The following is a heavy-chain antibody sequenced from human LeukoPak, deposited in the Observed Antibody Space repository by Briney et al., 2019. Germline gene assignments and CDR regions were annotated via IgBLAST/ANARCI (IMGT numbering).Heavy chain of an antibody. V-gene: IGHV3-23*01. CDR2: ISGSGGST. J-gene: IGHJ4*02. CDR3: AKGASSSWYLGYFDY. Sequence: GGSLRLSCAASGFTFSSYAMSWVRQAPGKGLVWVSAISGSGGSTYYADSVKGRFTISRDNSKNTLYLQMNSLRAEDTAVYYCAKGASSSWYLGYFDYWGQGTLVTVSS. CDR1: GFTFSSYA. D-gene: IGHD6-13*01.